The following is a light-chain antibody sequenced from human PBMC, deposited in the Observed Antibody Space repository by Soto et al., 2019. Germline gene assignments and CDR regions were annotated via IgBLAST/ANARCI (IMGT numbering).Light chain of an antibody. CDR2: GAS. CDR1: QSVGSN. J-gene: IGKJ1*01. V-gene: IGKV3-15*01. CDR3: QQYNDWRT. Sequence: EIVMTQSPVTLSVSPGERATLSCRASQSVGSNLAWYQQKPGQAPSLLIYGASTRATGIPARFSGSGSGTEFTLTISSLQSEDFAVYYCQQYNDWRTFGQGTKVDIK.